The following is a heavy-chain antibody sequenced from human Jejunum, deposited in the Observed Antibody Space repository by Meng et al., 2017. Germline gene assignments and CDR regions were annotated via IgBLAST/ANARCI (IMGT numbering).Heavy chain of an antibody. V-gene: IGHV3-73*02. D-gene: IGHD1/OR15-1a*01. J-gene: IGHJ4*02. CDR3: TRQIEQHGGYFDY. CDR1: GFTFSDSA. Sequence: VKLVESGGGLVRAGGALKLSCAVSGFTFSDSAIHWVRQASGKGLEWVGRIRSKANSYATAYAVSVKGRVTVSRDDSKNTAYLQMNSLKTDDTAVYYCTRQIEQHGGYFDYWGQGALVTVSS. CDR2: IRSKANSYAT.